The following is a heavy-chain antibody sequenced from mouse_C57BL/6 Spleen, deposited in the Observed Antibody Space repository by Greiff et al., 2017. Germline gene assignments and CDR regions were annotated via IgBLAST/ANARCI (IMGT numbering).Heavy chain of an antibody. J-gene: IGHJ3*01. CDR2: ILPGSGST. CDR1: GYTFTGSW. V-gene: IGHV1-9*01. CDR3: AIRGAYYSKSSFAY. Sequence: QVQLQQSGAELMTPGASVKLSCKATGYTFTGSWIEWVKQRPGHGLECIGEILPGSGSTNYNEKFKGKATFTADTSSNTAYMQLSSLTTEDTAIYYWAIRGAYYSKSSFAYWGQGTLGTVSA. D-gene: IGHD2-5*01.